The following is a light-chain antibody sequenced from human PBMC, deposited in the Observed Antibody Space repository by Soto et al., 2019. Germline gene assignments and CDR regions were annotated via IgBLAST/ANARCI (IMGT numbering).Light chain of an antibody. CDR1: GSDVGGYNY. J-gene: IGLJ2*01. V-gene: IGLV2-14*01. Sequence: QSALTQPASVSGSPGQSITISCTGTGSDVGGYNYVSWYQQHPGKAPKVMIYDVSNRPSGVSNRFSGSKSGNTASLTISGVQAEDEADYYCSSYTSASTPVVFGGGTQVTVL. CDR2: DVS. CDR3: SSYTSASTPVV.